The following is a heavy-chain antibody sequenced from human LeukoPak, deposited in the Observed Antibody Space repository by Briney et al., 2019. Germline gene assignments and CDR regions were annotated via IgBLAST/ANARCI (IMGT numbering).Heavy chain of an antibody. V-gene: IGHV1-18*01. D-gene: IGHD3-3*01. CDR2: ISAYNGNT. J-gene: IGHJ5*02. CDR1: GYTFTSYG. CDR3: ARDPGYDFWSGTSWFDP. Sequence: ASVKVSCKASGYTFTSYGISWVRQAPGQGLEWMGWISAYNGNTNYAQKLQGRVTMTTDTSTSTAYMELRSLRSDDTAVYYCARDPGYDFWSGTSWFDPWGQGTLVTVSS.